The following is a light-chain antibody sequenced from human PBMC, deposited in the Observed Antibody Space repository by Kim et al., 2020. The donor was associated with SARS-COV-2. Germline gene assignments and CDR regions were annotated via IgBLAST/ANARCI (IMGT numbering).Light chain of an antibody. V-gene: IGLV3-1*01. J-gene: IGLJ2*01. Sequence: SYELTQPPSVSVSPGQTASITCSGAKLGGRYVCWYQQKPGQSPVLVICQDNKRPSGIPERFSGSNSGNTATLTISGAQAIDEADYWCQVGDSKVFGGGTQLTVL. CDR1: KLGGRY. CDR3: QVGDSKV. CDR2: QDN.